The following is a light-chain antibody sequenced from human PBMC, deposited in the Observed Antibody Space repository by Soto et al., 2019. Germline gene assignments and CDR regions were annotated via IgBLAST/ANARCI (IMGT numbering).Light chain of an antibody. V-gene: IGKV3-15*01. CDR3: QQYDDWPIT. CDR2: GAS. J-gene: IGKJ5*01. Sequence: ELVLTQSPATMYVSPGERASLPRRASQSVTSNLAWYQQKPGQAPSLLIYGASTRAADVLARFSGSGSGTEFTLTISSLQSEDFEIYYCQQYDDWPITFGQGTRLEIK. CDR1: QSVTSN.